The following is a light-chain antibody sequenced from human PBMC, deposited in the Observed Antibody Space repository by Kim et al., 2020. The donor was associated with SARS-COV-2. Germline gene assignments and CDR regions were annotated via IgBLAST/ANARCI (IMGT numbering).Light chain of an antibody. V-gene: IGLV3-27*01. CDR1: VLAKKY. CDR2: KDS. J-gene: IGLJ2*01. CDR3: YSAPDNNVV. Sequence: SYELTQPSSVSVSPGQTARITCSGDVLAKKYARWFQQKPGQAPVLVIYKDSERPSGIPERFSGSRSGTTATLTISGAQVEDEADYYCYSAPDNNVVLGGGTQLTV.